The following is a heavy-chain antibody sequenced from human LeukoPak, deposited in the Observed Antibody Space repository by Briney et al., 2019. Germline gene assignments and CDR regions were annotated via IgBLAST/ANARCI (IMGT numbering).Heavy chain of an antibody. J-gene: IGHJ6*03. Sequence: SETLSLTCTVSGGSISSYYWSWIRQPAGKGLEWIGRIYTSGSTNYNPSLKSRVTISVDMSKNQFSLKLSSVTAADTAVYYCAKDHSTMVRGVEDYYYYMDVWGKGTTVTISS. CDR2: IYTSGST. CDR3: AKDHSTMVRGVEDYYYYMDV. D-gene: IGHD3-10*01. V-gene: IGHV4-4*07. CDR1: GGSISSYY.